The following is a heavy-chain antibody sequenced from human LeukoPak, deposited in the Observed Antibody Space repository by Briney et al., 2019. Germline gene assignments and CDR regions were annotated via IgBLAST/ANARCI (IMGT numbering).Heavy chain of an antibody. V-gene: IGHV1-46*01. CDR1: GYTFTSYY. CDR2: INPSGGST. CDR3: ARDFGSSSSSIWFDP. D-gene: IGHD6-6*01. J-gene: IGHJ5*02. Sequence: ASVKVSCKASGYTFTSYYMHWVRQAPGQGLEWMGMINPSGGSTSYAQKFQGRVTMTRDMSTSTVYMELSSLRSEDTAVYYCARDFGSSSSSIWFDPWGQGTLVTVSS.